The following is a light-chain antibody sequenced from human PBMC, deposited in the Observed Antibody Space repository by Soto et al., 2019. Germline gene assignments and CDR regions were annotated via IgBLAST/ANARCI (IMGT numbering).Light chain of an antibody. CDR2: GAS. V-gene: IGKV3-20*01. Sequence: ESVLTQSPGTLSLSPGERATLSCRASQSVSSSYLAWYQQKPGQAPRLLIYGASTRATGVPDRFSGSGSGTDFTFTISRLESEDFAVYFCQQYGSSPLTFGGGKKVEIK. CDR3: QQYGSSPLT. J-gene: IGKJ4*01. CDR1: QSVSSSY.